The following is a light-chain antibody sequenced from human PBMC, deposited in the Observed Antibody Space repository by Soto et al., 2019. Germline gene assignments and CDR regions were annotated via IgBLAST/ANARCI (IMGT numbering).Light chain of an antibody. V-gene: IGKV1-39*01. Sequence: DIQMTQSPSSLSASVGDRVTITCRASQSISTYLNWYHQKPGKAPKVLIYAASSLQSGVPSRFSGSGSGTDFTLTISSLQPEDFATYYCQQSYRTPSTFGQVTRLEIK. CDR1: QSISTY. CDR3: QQSYRTPST. J-gene: IGKJ5*01. CDR2: AAS.